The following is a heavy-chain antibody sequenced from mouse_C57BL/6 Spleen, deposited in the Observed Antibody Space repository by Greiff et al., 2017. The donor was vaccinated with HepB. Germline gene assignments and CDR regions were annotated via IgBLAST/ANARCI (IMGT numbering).Heavy chain of an antibody. V-gene: IGHV1-4*01. Sequence: VQLQQSGAELARPGASVKMSCKASGYTFTSYTMHWVKQRPGQGLEWIGYINPSSGYTKYNLKFKDKATLTADKSSSTAYMQLSSLTSEDSAVYYGARGGTPWFAYWGQGTLVTVSA. D-gene: IGHD3-3*01. J-gene: IGHJ3*01. CDR3: ARGGTPWFAY. CDR1: GYTFTSYT. CDR2: INPSSGYT.